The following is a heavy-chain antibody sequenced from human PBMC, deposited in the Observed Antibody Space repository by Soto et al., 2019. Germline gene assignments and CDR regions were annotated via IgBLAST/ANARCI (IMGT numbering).Heavy chain of an antibody. D-gene: IGHD6-13*01. V-gene: IGHV3-23*01. Sequence: GGSLRLSCAASGFTFSSYAMSWVRQAPGKGLEWVSAISGSGGSTYYADSVKGRFPISRDNSKNTLYLQMNSLRAEDTAVYYCAALDGYPRSPRDAFDIWGQGTMVTVSS. J-gene: IGHJ3*02. CDR1: GFTFSSYA. CDR2: ISGSGGST. CDR3: AALDGYPRSPRDAFDI.